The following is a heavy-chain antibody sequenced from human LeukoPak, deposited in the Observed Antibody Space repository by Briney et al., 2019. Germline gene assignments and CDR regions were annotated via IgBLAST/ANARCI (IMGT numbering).Heavy chain of an antibody. V-gene: IGHV3-21*01. CDR3: ARVMRDANDYGDLGFDY. CDR1: GFTFSSYS. CDR2: ISSSSSHI. Sequence: GGSLRLSCAASGFTFSSYSMNWVRQAPGKGLEWVSSISSSSSHIYYADSVKGRFTISRDNAKNSLYLQMNTLRAEDTAVYYCARVMRDANDYGDLGFDYWGQGTLVTVSS. J-gene: IGHJ4*02. D-gene: IGHD4-17*01.